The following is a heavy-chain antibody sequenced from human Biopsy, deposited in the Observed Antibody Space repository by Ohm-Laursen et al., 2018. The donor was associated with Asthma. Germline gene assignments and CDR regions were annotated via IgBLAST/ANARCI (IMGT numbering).Heavy chain of an antibody. J-gene: IGHJ4*02. V-gene: IGHV3-53*01. D-gene: IGHD6-19*01. CDR1: GFTVSRDH. Sequence: GQTLSLTCAASGFTVSRDHMFWVRQAPGKGLEWVSVIYSGGTSHTEDSVRGRFTISRDFSKNTLHLQMHSLRVEDTAVYYCARGDSSGWSHYYFDYWGQGTLVTVSS. CDR3: ARGDSSGWSHYYFDY. CDR2: IYSGGTS.